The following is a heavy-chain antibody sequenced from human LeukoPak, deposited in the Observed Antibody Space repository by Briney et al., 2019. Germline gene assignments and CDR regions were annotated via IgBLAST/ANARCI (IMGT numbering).Heavy chain of an antibody. D-gene: IGHD3-22*01. V-gene: IGHV4-34*01. J-gene: IGHJ6*04. CDR3: ARGRWSANDPDSSNYLGRFYYLDV. Sequence: SETLSLTCAVYGGSFSVYYWTWIRQPPGKGLECRGEINQSESTKYHPSLKNRLTISGQTPKTHFSLELRSVTAADTALYFCARGRWSANDPDSSNYLGRFYYLDVWGNGTTVIVSS. CDR1: GGSFSVYY. CDR2: INQSEST.